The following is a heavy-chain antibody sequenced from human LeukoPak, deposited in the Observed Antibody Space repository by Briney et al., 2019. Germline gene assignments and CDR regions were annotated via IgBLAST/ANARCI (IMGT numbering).Heavy chain of an antibody. V-gene: IGHV3-7*01. CDR3: ATGRRYYYDSSGHTEGDY. J-gene: IGHJ4*02. Sequence: GGSLRLSCSASGFTFSSYWLTWVRQAPGKGLEWVANINQDGSENYYVDSVKGRFTISRDNAKNSLYLQMNSLRAEDTAVYYCATGRRYYYDSSGHTEGDYWGQGTLVTVSS. CDR2: INQDGSEN. CDR1: GFTFSSYW. D-gene: IGHD3-22*01.